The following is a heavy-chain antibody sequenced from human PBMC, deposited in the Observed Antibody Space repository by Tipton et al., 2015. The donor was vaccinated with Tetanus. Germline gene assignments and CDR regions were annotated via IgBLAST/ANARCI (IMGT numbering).Heavy chain of an antibody. D-gene: IGHD6-25*01. CDR2: INGDGSSL. CDR1: GFTFRNDY. J-gene: IGHJ4*02. V-gene: IGHV3-74*01. Sequence: SLRLSCAGSGFTFRNDYMHWVRQAPGKGLVWVSRINGDGSSLSHAGSVKGRFTISRDNDKNTLYLQMSSLRVEDTAVYYCVSGSALDYWGQGTLITVSS. CDR3: VSGSALDY.